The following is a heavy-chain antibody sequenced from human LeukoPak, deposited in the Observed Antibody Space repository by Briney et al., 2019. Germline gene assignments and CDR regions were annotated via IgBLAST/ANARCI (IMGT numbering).Heavy chain of an antibody. J-gene: IGHJ4*02. CDR1: GFTFNMYG. CDR3: AREGPRGNFQFDY. D-gene: IGHD2/OR15-2a*01. CDR2: IWYDGSNK. V-gene: IGHV3-33*08. Sequence: QTGGSLRLSCAGSGFTFNMYGMHWVRQAPGKGLEWVALIWYDGSNKYYTDSVKGRLTISRDNSKNTLYLQMNSLRAEDTAIYYCAREGPRGNFQFDYWGQGTLVTVSS.